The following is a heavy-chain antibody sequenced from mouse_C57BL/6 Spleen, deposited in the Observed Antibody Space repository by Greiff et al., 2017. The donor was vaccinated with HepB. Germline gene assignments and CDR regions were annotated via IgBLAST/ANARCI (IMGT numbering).Heavy chain of an antibody. CDR2: ISDGGSYT. D-gene: IGHD2-5*01. V-gene: IGHV5-4*03. CDR3: ARGAYYSNYVPFAY. J-gene: IGHJ3*01. CDR1: GFTFSSYA. Sequence: EVMLVESGGGLVKPGGSLKLSCAASGFTFSSYAMSWVRQTPEKRLEWVATISDGGSYTYYPDNVKGRFTISRDNAKNNLYLQMSHLKSEDTAMYYCARGAYYSNYVPFAYWGQGTLVTVSA.